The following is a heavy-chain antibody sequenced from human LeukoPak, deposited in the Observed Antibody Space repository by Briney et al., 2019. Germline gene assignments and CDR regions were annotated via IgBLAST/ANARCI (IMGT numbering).Heavy chain of an antibody. D-gene: IGHD6-13*01. CDR2: IRSGRGHI. CDR3: ARKLYSSSWQTTVGFDY. Sequence: GGSLRLSCAASGFTFSSYSMHWVRHAPGKGLEWVSSIRSGRGHIYYADSLKGRFTISRDNAKDSLYLQMNSLRVEDTAVYYCARKLYSSSWQTTVGFDYWGQGTLVTVSS. CDR1: GFTFSSYS. J-gene: IGHJ4*02. V-gene: IGHV3-21*01.